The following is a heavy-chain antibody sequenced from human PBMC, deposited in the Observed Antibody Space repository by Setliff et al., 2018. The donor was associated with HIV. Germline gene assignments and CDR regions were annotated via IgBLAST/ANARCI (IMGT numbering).Heavy chain of an antibody. CDR1: GASISSYY. CDR2: IYYSGST. V-gene: IGHV4-59*01. CDR3: ARQVGNKVLFDS. Sequence: PSETLSLTCTVYGASISSYYWSWIRQPPGKGLEWIGYIYYSGSTNYNPSLKSRVTISVDTSKNQLSLKLSSVTAADTAVYYCARQVGNKVLFDSWGQGTLVTVSS. J-gene: IGHJ4*02. D-gene: IGHD7-27*01.